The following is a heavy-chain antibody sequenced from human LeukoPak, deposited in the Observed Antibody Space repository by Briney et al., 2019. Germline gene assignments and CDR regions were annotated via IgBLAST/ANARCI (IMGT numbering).Heavy chain of an antibody. CDR2: IRSKAYGWTT. CDR1: GFTFGDYA. V-gene: IGHV3-49*04. Sequence: PGGSLRLSCTASGFTFGDYAMSWVRQAPGKGLEWVGFIRSKAYGWTTEYAASVKGRFTISRDDSKSIAYLQMNSLKTEDTAVYYCTRDLFGSDEGYFDLWGRGTLVTVSS. J-gene: IGHJ2*01. CDR3: TRDLFGSDEGYFDL. D-gene: IGHD3-10*02.